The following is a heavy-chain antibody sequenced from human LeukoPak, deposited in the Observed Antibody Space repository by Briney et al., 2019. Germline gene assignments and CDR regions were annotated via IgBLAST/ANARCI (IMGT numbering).Heavy chain of an antibody. CDR2: ISAYNGNT. CDR1: GYTFTGYG. Sequence: ASVKVSCKASGYTFTGYGISWVRQAPGQGLEWMGWISAYNGNTNYAQKLQGRVTMTTDTSTSTAYMELRSLRSDDTAVYYCARKVLLWFGEPNYFDYWGQGTLVTVSS. D-gene: IGHD3-10*01. V-gene: IGHV1-18*01. CDR3: ARKVLLWFGEPNYFDY. J-gene: IGHJ4*02.